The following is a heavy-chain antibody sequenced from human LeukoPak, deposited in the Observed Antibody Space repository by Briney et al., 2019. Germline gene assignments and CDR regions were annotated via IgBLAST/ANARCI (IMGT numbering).Heavy chain of an antibody. CDR2: ISAYNGNT. Sequence: ASVKVSCKASGYSFTSYGISWVRQAPGQGLEWMGWISAYNGNTNYAQKVKGRVTMTSDPSTTTAYLEVGSLRSDDTAVYYCARGSVVTLAFDIWGQGTMVTVSS. V-gene: IGHV1-18*01. CDR1: GYSFTSYG. CDR3: ARGSVVTLAFDI. J-gene: IGHJ3*02. D-gene: IGHD4-23*01.